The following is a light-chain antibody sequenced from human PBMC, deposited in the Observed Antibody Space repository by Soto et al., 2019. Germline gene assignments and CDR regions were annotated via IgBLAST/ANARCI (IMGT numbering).Light chain of an antibody. CDR1: QSVSSN. CDR2: GAS. V-gene: IGKV3-15*01. CDR3: QQYNNWPPWT. J-gene: IGKJ1*01. Sequence: EVGMSRSPTTLSVYTGERATLSCRASQSVSSNLAWYQQKPGQAPRLLIYGASTRATGIPARFSGSGSGTEFTLTISSLQSEDFAVYYCQQYNNWPPWTFGQGTKVDIK.